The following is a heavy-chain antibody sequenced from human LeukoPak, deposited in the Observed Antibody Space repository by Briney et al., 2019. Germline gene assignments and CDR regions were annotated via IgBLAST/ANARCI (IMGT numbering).Heavy chain of an antibody. CDR3: ARGFTFGGVIVNRYFDY. V-gene: IGHV4-34*01. J-gene: IGHJ4*02. CDR2: INHSGST. D-gene: IGHD3-16*02. CDR1: GGSFSGYY. Sequence: SETLSLTCAVYGGSFSGYYWSWIRQPPGKGLEWIGEINHSGSTNYNPSLKSRVTIPVDTSKNQFSLKLSSVTAADTAVYYCARGFTFGGVIVNRYFDYWGQGTLVTVSS.